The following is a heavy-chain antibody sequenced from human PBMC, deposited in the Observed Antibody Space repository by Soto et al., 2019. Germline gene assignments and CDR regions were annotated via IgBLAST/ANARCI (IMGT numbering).Heavy chain of an antibody. CDR3: AKDRIPSITMIPPAFDI. D-gene: IGHD3-22*01. CDR2: ISWNSGSI. J-gene: IGHJ3*02. CDR1: GFTFDDYA. V-gene: IGHV3-9*01. Sequence: GGSLRLSCAASGFTFDDYAMHWVRQAPGKGLEWVSGISWNSGSIGYADSVKGRFTISRDNAKNSLYLQMNSLRAEDTALYYCAKDRIPSITMIPPAFDIWGHGTMVAVSS.